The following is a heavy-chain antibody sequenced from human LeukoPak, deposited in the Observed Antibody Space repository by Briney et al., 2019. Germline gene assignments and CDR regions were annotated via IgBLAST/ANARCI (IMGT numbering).Heavy chain of an antibody. CDR3: AKDIRISSSSWSYYYYGMDV. CDR2: VSHDGSVS. Sequence: GGSLRLSCAVSGFTFSGYGMHWVRQAPGKGLEWVAVVSHDGSVSNYTDAVKGRFTISRDNSKNTLYLQIHTLRDEDTAVYYCAKDIRISSSSWSYYYYGMDVWGQGTTVTVSS. D-gene: IGHD6-13*01. CDR1: GFTFSGYG. J-gene: IGHJ6*02. V-gene: IGHV3-30*18.